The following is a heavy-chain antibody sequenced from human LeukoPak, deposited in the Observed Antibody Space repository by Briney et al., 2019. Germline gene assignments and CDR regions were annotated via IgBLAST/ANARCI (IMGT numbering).Heavy chain of an antibody. J-gene: IGHJ4*02. CDR3: TREGYNRSGYFLDF. CDR2: INHSGST. V-gene: IGHV4-34*01. CDR1: GGSFSGYY. D-gene: IGHD2-2*03. Sequence: PSETLSLTCAVYGGSFSGYYWSWIRQPPGKGLEWIGEINHSGSTNYNPSLKSRVTISVDPSKNQFSLRLSSVTASDTAVYYCTREGYNRSGYFLDFWGQGTLVTVSS.